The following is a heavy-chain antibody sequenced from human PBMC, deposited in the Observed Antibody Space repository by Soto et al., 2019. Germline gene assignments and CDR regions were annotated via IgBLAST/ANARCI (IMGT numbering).Heavy chain of an antibody. V-gene: IGHV5-51*01. J-gene: IGHJ6*02. D-gene: IGHD2-15*01. CDR3: ASSSYCSGGSCYPAGGYYYYYYGMDV. CDR2: IYPGDSDT. Sequence: PGESLKISCKGSGYSFTSYWIGWVRQMPGKGLEWMGIIYPGDSDTRYSPSFQGQVTISADKSISTAYLQWSSLKASDTAMYYCASSSYCSGGSCYPAGGYYYYYYGMDVWGQGTTVTVSS. CDR1: GYSFTSYW.